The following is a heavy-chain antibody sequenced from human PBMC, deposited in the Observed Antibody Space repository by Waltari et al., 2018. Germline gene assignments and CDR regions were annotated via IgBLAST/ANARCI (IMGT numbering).Heavy chain of an antibody. Sequence: QVQLVQSGAEVTKPGSSVKVSCKASGGTFSSYAISWVRPAPGQGLEWRGRIIPLFGTANYAQKFQGRVTITADKSTSTAYMELSSLRSEDTAVYYCARGDVSSSGWYLGAFDYWGQGTLVTVSS. D-gene: IGHD6-19*01. CDR2: IIPLFGTA. CDR1: GGTFSSYA. V-gene: IGHV1-69*08. J-gene: IGHJ4*02. CDR3: ARGDVSSSGWYLGAFDY.